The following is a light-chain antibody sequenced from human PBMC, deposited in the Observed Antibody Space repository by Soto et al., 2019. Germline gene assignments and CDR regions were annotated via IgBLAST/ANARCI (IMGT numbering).Light chain of an antibody. J-gene: IGLJ1*01. CDR2: DVS. CDR1: SSDVGGYNY. V-gene: IGLV2-14*03. Sequence: QSALTQPASVSGSPGQSITISCTGTSSDVGGYNYVSWYQQHPGKAPKLMIYDVSTRPSGVSNRFSGSKSGNTASLTISGLQAEDEADYSCSSYTTSSTPYVYGPGTKVIVL. CDR3: SSYTTSSTPYV.